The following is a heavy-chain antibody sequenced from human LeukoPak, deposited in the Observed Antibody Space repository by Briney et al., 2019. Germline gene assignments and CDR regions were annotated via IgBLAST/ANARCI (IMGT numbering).Heavy chain of an antibody. CDR1: GGSISSGSYY. CDR3: ARDITMVRGVILDWFDP. V-gene: IGHV4-61*02. D-gene: IGHD3-10*01. J-gene: IGHJ5*02. CDR2: IYTSGST. Sequence: SETLSLTCTVSGGSISSGSYYWRWIRQPAGKGLEWIGRIYTSGSTNYNPSLKSRVTISVDTSKNQFSLKLSSVTAADTAVYYCARDITMVRGVILDWFDPWGQGTLVTVPS.